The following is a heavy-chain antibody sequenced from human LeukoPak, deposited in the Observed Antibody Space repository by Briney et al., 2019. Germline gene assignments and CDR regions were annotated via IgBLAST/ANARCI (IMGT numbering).Heavy chain of an antibody. V-gene: IGHV4-59*08. CDR1: GGSISSYY. CDR3: ASFRPHGSGSSYYYYGMDV. J-gene: IGHJ6*02. Sequence: SETLSLTCTVSGGSISSYYWSWIRQPPGKGLEWIAYIYYSGSTNYNPSLKSRVTISVDTSKIQFSLKLSSVTAADTAVYYCASFRPHGSGSSYYYYGMDVWGQGTTVTVSS. D-gene: IGHD3-10*01. CDR2: IYYSGST.